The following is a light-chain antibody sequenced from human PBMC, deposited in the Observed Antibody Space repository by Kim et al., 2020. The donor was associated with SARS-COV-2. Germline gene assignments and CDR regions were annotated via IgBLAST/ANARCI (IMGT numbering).Light chain of an antibody. CDR3: QQYNNWHTWT. Sequence: EIVMTQSPATLSVSPGERATLSCRASQSVSSNLAWYQQKPGQAPRLLIYGASTRATGIPARFSGSGSGTEFTLTISSLQSGDFAVYYCQQYNNWHTWTFGRGTKVDIK. CDR2: GAS. CDR1: QSVSSN. J-gene: IGKJ1*01. V-gene: IGKV3-15*01.